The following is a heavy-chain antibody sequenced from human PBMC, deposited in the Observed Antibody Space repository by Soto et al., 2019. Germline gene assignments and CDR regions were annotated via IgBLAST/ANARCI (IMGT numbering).Heavy chain of an antibody. CDR3: AKDNERYDSSGYSDY. V-gene: IGHV3-23*01. CDR1: GFTFSSYA. J-gene: IGHJ4*02. D-gene: IGHD3-22*01. CDR2: ISGSGGST. Sequence: PGGSLRLSCAASGFTFSSYAMSWVRQAPGKGLEWVSAISGSGGSTYYADSVKGRFTISRDNSKNTLYLQMNSLRAEDTAVYYCAKDNERYDSSGYSDYWGQGTLVTVYS.